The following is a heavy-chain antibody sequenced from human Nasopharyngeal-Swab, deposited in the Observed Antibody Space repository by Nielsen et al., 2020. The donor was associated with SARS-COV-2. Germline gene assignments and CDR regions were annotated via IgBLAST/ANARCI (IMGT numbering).Heavy chain of an antibody. J-gene: IGHJ4*02. CDR3: ARHVGSGWYGVDY. CDR1: GYSFTSYW. D-gene: IGHD6-19*01. V-gene: IGHV5-51*01. Sequence: GGSLRLSCKGSGYSFTSYWIGWVRRMPGKGLEWMGIIYPGDSDTRYSPSFQGQVTISADKSISTAYLQWSSLKASDTAMYYCARHVGSGWYGVDYWGQGTLVTVSS. CDR2: IYPGDSDT.